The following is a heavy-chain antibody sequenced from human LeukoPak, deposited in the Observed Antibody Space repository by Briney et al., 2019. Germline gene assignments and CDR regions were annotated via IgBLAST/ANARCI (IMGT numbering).Heavy chain of an antibody. CDR2: ISSSSSTI. Sequence: GGSLRLSCAASGFTFSSYSMNWVRQAPGKGLEWVSYISSSSSTIYYADSVKGRFTISRDNAKNSLYPQMNSLRAEDTAVYYCARDQIPTYNIFKIVVDPLDYWGQGTLVTVSS. CDR1: GFTFSSYS. CDR3: ARDQIPTYNIFKIVVDPLDY. J-gene: IGHJ4*02. D-gene: IGHD3-22*01. V-gene: IGHV3-48*01.